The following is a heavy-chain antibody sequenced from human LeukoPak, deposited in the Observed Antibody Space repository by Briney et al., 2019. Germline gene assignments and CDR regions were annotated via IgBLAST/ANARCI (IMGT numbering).Heavy chain of an antibody. D-gene: IGHD5-24*01. CDR3: AKSSYNYGLES. Sequence: GGSLRLSCAASGFTFSNNAMSWVRQAPGKGLEWVSFICGTGDTTYYADSVKGRFTVSRDNSKNTLFLQANSLRAEDTAVYYCAKSSYNYGLESWGLGTRVTVSS. CDR2: ICGTGDTT. CDR1: GFTFSNNA. J-gene: IGHJ4*02. V-gene: IGHV3-23*01.